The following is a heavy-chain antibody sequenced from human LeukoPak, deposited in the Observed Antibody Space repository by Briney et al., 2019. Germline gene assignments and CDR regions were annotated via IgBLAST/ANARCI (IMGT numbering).Heavy chain of an antibody. CDR1: GGTFSSYA. J-gene: IGHJ4*02. D-gene: IGHD6-13*01. V-gene: IGHV1-69*04. CDR3: AAPPQTYSSSWRLDY. Sequence: SVKVSCKASGGTFSSYAISWVRQAPGQGLEWMGRIIPILGIANYAQKFQGRVTITADKSTSTAYMELSSLRSEDTAVYYCAAPPQTYSSSWRLDYWGQGTLVTVSS. CDR2: IIPILGIA.